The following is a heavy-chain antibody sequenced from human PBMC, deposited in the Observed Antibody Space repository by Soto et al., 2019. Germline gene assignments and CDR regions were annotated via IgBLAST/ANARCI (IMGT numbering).Heavy chain of an antibody. CDR3: ARGVGVGAPDY. J-gene: IGHJ4*02. V-gene: IGHV3-33*01. CDR1: GFTFSSYV. CDR2: IWYDGSNK. D-gene: IGHD1-26*01. Sequence: GGSLRLSCAASGFTFSSYVMHWVRQAPGKGLEWVAVIWYDGSNKYYADSVKGRFTISRDNSKNTLYLQMNSLRAEDTAVYYCARGVGVGAPDYWGQGTLVTVA.